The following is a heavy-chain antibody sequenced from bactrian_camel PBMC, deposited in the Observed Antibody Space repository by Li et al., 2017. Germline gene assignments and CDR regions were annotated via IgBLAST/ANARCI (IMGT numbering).Heavy chain of an antibody. CDR1: GGSGC. CDR2: TRYDGLA. CDR3: AAAGDLKVLRLGHNF. V-gene: IGHV3S55*01. Sequence: LALSCAASGGSGCKAWFRQSPGKEREGVAVTRYDGLAIYRDSVKGRFTISRDNAENTLYLEMSALKPEDTGMYYCAAAGDLKVLRLGHNFWGQGTQVTVS. D-gene: IGHD5*01. J-gene: IGHJ4*01.